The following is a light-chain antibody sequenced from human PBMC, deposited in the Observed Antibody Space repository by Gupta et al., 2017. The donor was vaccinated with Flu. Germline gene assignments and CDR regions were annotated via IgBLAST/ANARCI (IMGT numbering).Light chain of an antibody. J-gene: IGKJ1*01. V-gene: IGKV1-5*03. CDR1: QSFSTW. CDR2: KAS. Sequence: GATGTITCRASQSFSTWLAWYQQKPGKAPKLLIYKASSSETGVPSRFSGSGSGTDFTLTISSLQPDDFATYYCQQYNTYPWTFAQGTKVEI. CDR3: QQYNTYPWT.